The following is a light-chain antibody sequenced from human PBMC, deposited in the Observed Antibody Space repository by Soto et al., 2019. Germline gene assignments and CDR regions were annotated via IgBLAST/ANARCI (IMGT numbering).Light chain of an antibody. CDR3: CSYAGGSTHVV. CDR1: TSDAVIYNL. CDR2: EGN. Sequence: QSVLTQPASVSGSPGQSITISCTGTTSDAVIYNLVAWYQQYSGSVPRLLIYEGNKRPSGVSSRFSGSTSDNKASLTISGLQEEDEAEYFCCSYAGGSTHVVFGAGTKVTVL. V-gene: IGLV2-23*01. J-gene: IGLJ2*01.